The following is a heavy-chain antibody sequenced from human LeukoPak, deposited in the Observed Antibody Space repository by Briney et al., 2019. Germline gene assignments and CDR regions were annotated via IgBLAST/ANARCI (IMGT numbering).Heavy chain of an antibody. CDR3: ARRRDFIDY. CDR2: SSSSGSTI. V-gene: IGHV3-11*01. Sequence: GGSLRLSCAASGFTLSDYYMSWIRQAPGKGLEWVSYSSSSGSTIYYADSVKGRFAISRDNAKNPLYLQMNSLRAEDTAVYYCARRRDFIDYWGQGTLVTVSS. CDR1: GFTLSDYY. J-gene: IGHJ4*02. D-gene: IGHD3/OR15-3a*01.